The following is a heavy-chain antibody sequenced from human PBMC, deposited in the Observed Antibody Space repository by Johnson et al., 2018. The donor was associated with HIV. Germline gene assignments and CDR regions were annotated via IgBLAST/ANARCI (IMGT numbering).Heavy chain of an antibody. V-gene: IGHV3-30-3*01. CDR3: AREGPAAYIWAFDI. Sequence: QVQLVESGGVVVQPGGSLRLSCAASGFTFSSYAMHWVRQAPGKGLEWVAVISYDGSNKYYADSVKGRVTISRDNARNSLYLQMNSLRAEDTAVYYCAREGPAAYIWAFDIWGQGTMVTVSS. D-gene: IGHD2-2*01. CDR2: ISYDGSNK. CDR1: GFTFSSYA. J-gene: IGHJ3*02.